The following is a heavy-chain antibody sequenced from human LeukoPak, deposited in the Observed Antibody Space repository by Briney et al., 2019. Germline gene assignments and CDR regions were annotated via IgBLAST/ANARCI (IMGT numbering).Heavy chain of an antibody. CDR1: GGSFSGYY. J-gene: IGHJ3*02. CDR2: IYTSGST. CDR3: ARVVVRGVHDAFDI. Sequence: PSETLSLTCAVYGGSFSGYYWSWIRQPAGKGLEWIGRIYTSGSTNYNPSLKSRVTISVDTSKNQFSLKLSSVTAADAAVYYCARVVVRGVHDAFDIWGQGTMVTVSS. V-gene: IGHV4-59*10. D-gene: IGHD3-10*01.